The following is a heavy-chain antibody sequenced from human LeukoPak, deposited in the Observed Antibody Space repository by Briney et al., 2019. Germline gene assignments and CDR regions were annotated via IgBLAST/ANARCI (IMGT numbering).Heavy chain of an antibody. J-gene: IGHJ4*02. CDR2: ISSSGSTI. D-gene: IGHD5-24*01. V-gene: IGHV3-48*03. Sequence: GGSLRLSCAASGFTFSSYEMNWVRQAPGKGLEWVSYISSSGSTIYYADSVKGRFTISRDNSKNTLYLQMNSLRAEDTAVYYCAAQRWLQLPFDYWGQGTLVTVS. CDR3: AAQRWLQLPFDY. CDR1: GFTFSSYE.